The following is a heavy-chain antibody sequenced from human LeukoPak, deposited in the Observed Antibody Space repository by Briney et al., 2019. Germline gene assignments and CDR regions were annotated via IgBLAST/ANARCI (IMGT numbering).Heavy chain of an antibody. CDR2: INNDGSST. Sequence: PGGSLRLSCAASGFTFSSYWMHWVRQAPGKGLVWVSRINNDGSSTSYADSVKGRFTISRDNAKNTLYLQMNSLRAEYTAVYYCARSGSYSFDCWGQGTLVTVSS. CDR1: GFTFSSYW. CDR3: ARSGSYSFDC. D-gene: IGHD1-26*01. V-gene: IGHV3-74*01. J-gene: IGHJ5*01.